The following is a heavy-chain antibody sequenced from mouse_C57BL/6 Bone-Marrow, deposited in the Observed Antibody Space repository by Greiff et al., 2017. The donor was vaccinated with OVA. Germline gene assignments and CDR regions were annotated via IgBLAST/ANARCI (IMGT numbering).Heavy chain of an antibody. CDR3: ARRILDYYGSSYYAMDY. J-gene: IGHJ4*01. D-gene: IGHD1-1*01. CDR1: GYTFTDYN. CDR2: INPNNGGT. V-gene: IGHV1-18*01. Sequence: EVKLVESGPELVKPGASVKIPCKASGYTFTDYNMDWVKQSHGKSLEWIGDINPNNGGTIYNQKFKGKATLTVDKSSSTAYMELRSLTSEDTAVYYCARRILDYYGSSYYAMDYWGQGTSVTVSS.